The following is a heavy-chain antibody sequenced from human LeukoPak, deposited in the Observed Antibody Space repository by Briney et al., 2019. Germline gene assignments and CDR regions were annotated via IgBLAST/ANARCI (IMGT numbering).Heavy chain of an antibody. CDR2: ISSSNGYT. CDR1: GFTFSDYY. CDR3: ASPPTGRLWEFES. J-gene: IGHJ4*02. V-gene: IGHV3-11*06. D-gene: IGHD5-18*01. Sequence: KPGGSLRLSCAASGFTFSDYYMSWIRQAPGKGLEWISLISSSNGYTNYADSMRGRFTISRDNAKKSLYLQIKGLRAEDTAVYYCASPPTGRLWEFESWGQGTLVTVSS.